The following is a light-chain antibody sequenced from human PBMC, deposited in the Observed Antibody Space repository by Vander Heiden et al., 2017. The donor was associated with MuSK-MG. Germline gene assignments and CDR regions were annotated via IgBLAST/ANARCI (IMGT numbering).Light chain of an antibody. V-gene: IGLV1-40*01. CDR2: GNS. Sequence: QSVLPQPPSVSGAPGQRVTLHCTGSSSNIGAGYDVHWYQQLPGTAPKLLIYGNSNRPSGVPDRFSGSKSGTSASLAITGLQAEDEADYYCQSYDSSLSGHVVFGGGTKLTVL. J-gene: IGLJ2*01. CDR1: SSNIGAGYD. CDR3: QSYDSSLSGHVV.